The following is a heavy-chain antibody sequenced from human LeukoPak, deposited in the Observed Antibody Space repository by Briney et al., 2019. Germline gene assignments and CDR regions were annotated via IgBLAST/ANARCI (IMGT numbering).Heavy chain of an antibody. CDR3: ASLAFEDIVVVPAVPGDYYYYMDV. J-gene: IGHJ6*03. CDR1: GGSISSYY. CDR2: IYASGST. D-gene: IGHD2-2*01. V-gene: IGHV4-4*07. Sequence: SETLSLTCTVSGGSISSYYWSWIRQPAGKGLEWIGRIYASGSTNYNPSLKSRVTMSIDTSKNQFSLKLSSVSAADTAVYYCASLAFEDIVVVPAVPGDYYYYMDVWGKGTTVTVSS.